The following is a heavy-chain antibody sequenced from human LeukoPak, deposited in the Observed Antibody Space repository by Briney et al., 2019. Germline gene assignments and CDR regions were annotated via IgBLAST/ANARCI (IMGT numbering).Heavy chain of an antibody. V-gene: IGHV3-49*03. Sequence: PGGSLRLSCTASGFTSSDYGMTWFRQAPGKGLEWVGCIRSKACGGSTEYAASVQGRFTISRDDSKSVAYLHMDSLTVEDTAVYYCSRVPIRTVTWIVVLRGHDVFDVWGQGTVVTVSS. CDR3: SRVPIRTVTWIVVLRGHDVFDV. D-gene: IGHD3-22*01. J-gene: IGHJ3*01. CDR2: IRSKACGGST. CDR1: GFTSSDYG.